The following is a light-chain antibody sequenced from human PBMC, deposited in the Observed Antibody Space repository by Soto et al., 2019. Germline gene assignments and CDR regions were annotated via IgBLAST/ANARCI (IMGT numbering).Light chain of an antibody. CDR2: GAS. CDR1: QTVSSSY. V-gene: IGKV3-20*01. Sequence: EIVLTQSPGTLSLSPGERATLSCRASQTVSSSYLAWYQQKPGQAPRLLIYGASSRATGIPDRFSGSGSGTDFTLTISRLEPDDFAVYYCQQYGSSLGVTFGGGTKVDIK. CDR3: QQYGSSLGVT. J-gene: IGKJ4*01.